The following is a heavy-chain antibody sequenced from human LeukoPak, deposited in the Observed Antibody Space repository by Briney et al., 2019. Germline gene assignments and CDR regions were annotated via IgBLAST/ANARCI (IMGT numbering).Heavy chain of an antibody. D-gene: IGHD3-16*01. Sequence: SETLSLTCTVSGGSISSSSYYWGWIRQPPGKGLEWIGSIYYSGSTYYNPSLKSRVTISVDTSKNQFSLKLSSVTAADTAVYYCARAPGLHYADYWGQGTLVTVSS. CDR3: ARAPGLHYADY. CDR1: GGSISSSSYY. CDR2: IYYSGST. V-gene: IGHV4-39*01. J-gene: IGHJ4*02.